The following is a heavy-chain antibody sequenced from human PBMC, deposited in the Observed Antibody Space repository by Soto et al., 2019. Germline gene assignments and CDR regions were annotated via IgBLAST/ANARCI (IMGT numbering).Heavy chain of an antibody. CDR2: ISGSGGST. Sequence: GGSLRLSCAASGFTFSSYAMSWVRQAPGKGLEWVSAISGSGGSTYYADSVKGRFTISRDNSKNTRYLQMNSLRAEDTAVYYCAKDLDGVVIQINYFDYWGQGTLVTVSS. D-gene: IGHD3-22*01. V-gene: IGHV3-23*01. CDR3: AKDLDGVVIQINYFDY. CDR1: GFTFSSYA. J-gene: IGHJ4*02.